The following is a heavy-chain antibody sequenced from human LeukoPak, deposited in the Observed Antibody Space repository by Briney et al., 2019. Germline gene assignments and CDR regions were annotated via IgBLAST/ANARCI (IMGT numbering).Heavy chain of an antibody. CDR3: ARDPHISFGEFPYFDY. D-gene: IGHD3-10*01. Sequence: PGRSLRLSCAAAGFTFSIYWMSSVRQAPGKGLEWVANIKQDGGENYYVDSVKGRFTISRDNAKNSLYLQMNSLRAEDTAVYYCARDPHISFGEFPYFDYWGQGSLVTVSS. V-gene: IGHV3-7*01. CDR2: IKQDGGEN. J-gene: IGHJ4*02. CDR1: GFTFSIYW.